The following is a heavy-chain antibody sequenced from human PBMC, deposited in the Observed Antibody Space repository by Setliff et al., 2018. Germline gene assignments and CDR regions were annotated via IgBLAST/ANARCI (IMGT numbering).Heavy chain of an antibody. V-gene: IGHV4-38-2*02. D-gene: IGHD3-16*01. J-gene: IGHJ4*02. CDR1: GYSISSGHY. Sequence: SETLSLTCTVSGYSISSGHYRGWIRQPPGKGLEWIGSISHSGSTYYNPSLRPRVTISLDTSKNQFSPKLTSVTAADTAVYYCAGGRRYDYVWDFDYWGQGTLVTVSS. CDR3: AGGRRYDYVWDFDY. CDR2: ISHSGST.